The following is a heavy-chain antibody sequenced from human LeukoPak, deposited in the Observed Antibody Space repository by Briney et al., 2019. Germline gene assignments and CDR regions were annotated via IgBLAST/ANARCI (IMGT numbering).Heavy chain of an antibody. CDR2: ISDSGGSR. CDR1: GFTFSSYA. J-gene: IGHJ6*02. V-gene: IGHV3-23*01. D-gene: IGHD2-15*01. Sequence: GGSLRLSCAASGFTFSSYAMNWVRQAPGKGLEWVSGISDSGGSRYYADSVKGRFTISRDNSKNTVYVQMNSLRAEDTAVYYCARDDGDIVVVVAATYYYYGMDVWGHGTTVTVSS. CDR3: ARDDGDIVVVVAATYYYYGMDV.